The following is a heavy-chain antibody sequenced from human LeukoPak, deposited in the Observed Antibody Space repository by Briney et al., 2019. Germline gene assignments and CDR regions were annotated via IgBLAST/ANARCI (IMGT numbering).Heavy chain of an antibody. V-gene: IGHV3-53*01. J-gene: IGHJ4*02. CDR1: GFTVSSNY. CDR3: ARGRIITIFGDWYFDY. Sequence: GGSLRLSCAASGFTVSSNYMNWVRQAPGKGLEWVSVIYSGGSTYYADSVKGRFTIPRDNSKNTLYLQMNSLRAEDTAVYYCARGRIITIFGDWYFDYWGQGTLVTVSS. CDR2: IYSGGST. D-gene: IGHD3-3*01.